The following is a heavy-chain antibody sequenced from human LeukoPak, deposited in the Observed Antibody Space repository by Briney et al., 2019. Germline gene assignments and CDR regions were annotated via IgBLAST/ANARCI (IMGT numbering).Heavy chain of an antibody. Sequence: GGSLRLSCAASGFTFSSYAMHWVRQAPGKGLEWVAVISYDGSNKYYADSMKGRFTISRDNSKNTLYLQMNSLRAEDTAVYYCARGPQLIGYYYIDVWDKGTTVTVSS. CDR2: ISYDGSNK. J-gene: IGHJ6*03. CDR1: GFTFSSYA. V-gene: IGHV3-30*04. D-gene: IGHD2-8*01. CDR3: ARGPQLIGYYYIDV.